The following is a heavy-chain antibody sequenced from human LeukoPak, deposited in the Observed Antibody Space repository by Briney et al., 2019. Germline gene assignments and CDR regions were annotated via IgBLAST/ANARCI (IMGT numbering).Heavy chain of an antibody. D-gene: IGHD3-16*01. CDR3: VRGGNYYDY. V-gene: IGHV3-7*03. CDR1: GFTFRNFW. Sequence: GGSLRLSCAASGFTFRNFWMSWVRQAPGKGLEWVANIKQDGSEKYYVDSVRGRFTISRDNAKNSLYLQMNSLRAEDTAVYYCVRGGNYYDYWGQGTLVTVSS. J-gene: IGHJ4*02. CDR2: IKQDGSEK.